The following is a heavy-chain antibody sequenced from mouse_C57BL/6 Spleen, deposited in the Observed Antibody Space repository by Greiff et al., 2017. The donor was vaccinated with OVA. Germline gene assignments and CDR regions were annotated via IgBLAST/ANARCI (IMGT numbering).Heavy chain of an antibody. CDR1: GYSITSGYY. CDR3: ARDLGRHYFDY. Sequence: ESGPGLVKPSQSLSLTCSVTGYSITSGYYWNWIRQFPGNKLEWMGYISYDGSNNYNPSLKNRISITRDTSKNQFFLKLNSVTTEDTATYYCARDLGRHYFDYWGQGTTLTVSS. CDR2: ISYDGSN. J-gene: IGHJ2*01. V-gene: IGHV3-6*01. D-gene: IGHD4-1*01.